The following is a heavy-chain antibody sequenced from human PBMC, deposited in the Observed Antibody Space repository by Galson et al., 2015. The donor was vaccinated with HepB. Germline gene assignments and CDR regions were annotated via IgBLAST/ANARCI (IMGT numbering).Heavy chain of an antibody. V-gene: IGHV4-59*01. CDR3: AREERKRGYYYYYMDV. CDR1: GGSISSYY. Sequence: ETLSLTCTVSGGSISSYYWSWIRQPPGKGLEWIGYIYYSGSTNYNPSLKSRVTISVDTSKNQFSLKLSSVTAADTAVYYCAREERKRGYYYYYMDVWGKGTTVTVSS. D-gene: IGHD1-26*01. CDR2: IYYSGST. J-gene: IGHJ6*03.